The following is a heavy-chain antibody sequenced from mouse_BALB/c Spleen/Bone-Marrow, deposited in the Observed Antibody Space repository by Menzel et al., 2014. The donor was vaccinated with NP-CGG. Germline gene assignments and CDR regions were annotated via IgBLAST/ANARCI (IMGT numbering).Heavy chain of an antibody. J-gene: IGHJ4*01. Sequence: VKLVESGPGLVAPSQSLSITCTVSEFSLXSYGVHWVRQPPGKGLEWLGVIWAGGSINYNSALMSRLSISKDNSKSXVFLKMKSLQNDDTAMYYCAREGRGSYGSSGYAMDYWGQGTSVTVSS. CDR2: IWAGGSI. CDR1: EFSLXSYG. V-gene: IGHV2-9*02. D-gene: IGHD1-1*01. CDR3: AREGRGSYGSSGYAMDY.